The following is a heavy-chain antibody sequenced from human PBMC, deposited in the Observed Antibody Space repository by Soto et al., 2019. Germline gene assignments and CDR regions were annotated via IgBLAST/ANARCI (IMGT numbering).Heavy chain of an antibody. CDR3: ASTKYYDFWSGYYSFDY. CDR2: TYYRSKWYN. Sequence: SQTLSLTCAISGDSVSSNSAAWNWIRQSPSRGLEWLGRTYYRSKWYNDYAVSVKSRITINPDTSKNQFSLQLNSVTPEDTAVYYCASTKYYDFWSGYYSFDYWGQGTLVTVSS. D-gene: IGHD3-3*01. V-gene: IGHV6-1*01. CDR1: GDSVSSNSAA. J-gene: IGHJ4*02.